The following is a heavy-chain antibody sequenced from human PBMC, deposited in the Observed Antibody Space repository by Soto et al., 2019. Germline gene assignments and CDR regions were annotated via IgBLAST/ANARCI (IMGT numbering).Heavy chain of an antibody. J-gene: IGHJ6*02. V-gene: IGHV4-34*01. Sequence: QVQLQQWGAGLLKPSETLSLTCAVYGGSFSGYYWSWIRQPPGKGLEWIGEINHSGSTNYNPSLKSRVTISVDTSKNQFSLKLSSVTAADTAVYYCARARNRFGKYGMDVWGQGTTVTVSS. CDR1: GGSFSGYY. CDR3: ARARNRFGKYGMDV. D-gene: IGHD3-10*01. CDR2: INHSGST.